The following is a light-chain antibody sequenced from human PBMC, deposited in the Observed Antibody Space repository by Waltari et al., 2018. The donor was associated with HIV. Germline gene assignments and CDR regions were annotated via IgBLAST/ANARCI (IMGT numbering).Light chain of an antibody. V-gene: IGLV2-14*03. CDR2: DVA. CDR3: SSYTDTATLV. Sequence: QSALTQPASVSGSPGQSITISCSGTRSDIGAYNSVAWYQQNPGRPPKLVIYDVANRPSGLSSRVSVSKAANTASLTISVLQPDDEADYYCSSYTDTATLVFGTGTKVTVL. J-gene: IGLJ1*01. CDR1: RSDIGAYNS.